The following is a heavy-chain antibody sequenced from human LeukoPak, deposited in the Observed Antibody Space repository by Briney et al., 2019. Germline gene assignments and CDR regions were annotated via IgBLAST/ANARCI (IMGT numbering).Heavy chain of an antibody. CDR2: IKQDGSKK. CDR1: GFTFSSYW. V-gene: IGHV3-7*01. J-gene: IGHJ6*03. Sequence: GGSLRLSCAASGFTFSSYWMSWVRQAPGKGLEWVANIKQDGSKKYYVDSVKGRFTISRDNAKNSLYLQMNSLRAEDTAVYYCARDRWEGYCTNGVCYSGYYYYYMDVWGKGTTVTVSS. D-gene: IGHD2-8*01. CDR3: ARDRWEGYCTNGVCYSGYYYYYMDV.